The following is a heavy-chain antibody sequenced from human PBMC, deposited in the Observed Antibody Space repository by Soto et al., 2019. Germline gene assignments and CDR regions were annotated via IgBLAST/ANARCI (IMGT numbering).Heavy chain of an antibody. CDR1: GYTFSNYG. V-gene: IGHV1-18*04. J-gene: IGHJ4*02. CDR2: ISGYNGLT. Sequence: QVQRVQSGDEVKKSGASVKVSCKASGYTFSNYGISWVRQAPGQGLEWMGWISGYNGLTAYAQNVQGRVTMTIDTPTTTVFMEMTGLRSNDTAVYYCARDEGIRGFDSWGQGTLVTVSS. D-gene: IGHD3-10*01. CDR3: ARDEGIRGFDS.